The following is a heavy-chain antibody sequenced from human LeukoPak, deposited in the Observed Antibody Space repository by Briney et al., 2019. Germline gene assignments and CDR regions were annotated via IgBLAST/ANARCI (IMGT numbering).Heavy chain of an antibody. CDR1: GYTFTSFD. Sequence: ASVKVSCKASGYTFTSFDINWVRQAPGQGLEWMGIINPSGGSTSYAQKFQGRVTMTRDTSTSTVYMELSSLRSEDTAVYYCASRVYSGYGDAFDIWGQGTMVTVSS. CDR3: ASRVYSGYGDAFDI. D-gene: IGHD5-12*01. V-gene: IGHV1-46*01. J-gene: IGHJ3*02. CDR2: INPSGGST.